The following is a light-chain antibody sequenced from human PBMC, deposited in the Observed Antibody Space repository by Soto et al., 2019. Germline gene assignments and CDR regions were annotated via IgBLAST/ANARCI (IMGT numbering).Light chain of an antibody. CDR2: KAS. V-gene: IGKV1-5*03. CDR1: QNINNW. CDR3: QQYNHWYS. J-gene: IGKJ2*03. Sequence: DIQMTQSPSTLSASVGDRVTITCRASQNINNWLAWYQQKPGKAPKLLIYKASSLESGVPSRFSGSGSGTEFTLTISRLQPDDFATYYCQQYNHWYSFGQGTKLEIK.